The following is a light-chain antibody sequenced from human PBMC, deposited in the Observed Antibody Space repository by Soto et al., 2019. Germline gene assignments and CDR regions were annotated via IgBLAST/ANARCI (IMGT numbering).Light chain of an antibody. J-gene: IGKJ5*01. CDR3: QQYNNWPPIT. Sequence: EIVMTQSPATLSVSPGERATLSCRASQSVSSKLAWYQQKPGQAPRLLIYGASTRAPGIPARFSGSGSGTEFTLTISSLQSEDFAVYDCQQYNNWPPITFGQGTRLEIK. V-gene: IGKV3-15*01. CDR1: QSVSSK. CDR2: GAS.